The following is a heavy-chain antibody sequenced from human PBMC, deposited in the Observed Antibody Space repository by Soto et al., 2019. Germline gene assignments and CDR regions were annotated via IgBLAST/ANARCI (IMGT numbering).Heavy chain of an antibody. J-gene: IGHJ4*02. CDR2: VYYTGTT. V-gene: IGHV4-59*01. D-gene: IGHD6-13*01. CDR1: GGSISSYF. Sequence: QVQLQESGPGLLKPSETLSLTCTVSGGSISSYFYIWVRQPPGKGLEWIGSVYYTGTTDYNPSLKSRVTISVDTSKTQFSLNLRSVTAADTAVYYGARYLAAVPRAVDYWGRGTLVTVSS. CDR3: ARYLAAVPRAVDY.